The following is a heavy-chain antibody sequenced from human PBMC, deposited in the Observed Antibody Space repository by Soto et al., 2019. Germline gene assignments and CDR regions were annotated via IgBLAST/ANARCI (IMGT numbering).Heavy chain of an antibody. CDR2: IYYSGTTT. V-gene: IGHV4-59*08. CDR3: ARLGGSYAVPHFDY. D-gene: IGHD1-26*01. CDR1: GDSISSGY. Sequence: SETLSLTCSVSGDSISSGYWTWIRQPPGKGLEWMGYIYYSGTTTNYNPSLKSRVTLSVDTSKNQFSLKLSSVTAADTAVYYCARLGGSYAVPHFDYWGQGTLVTVSS. J-gene: IGHJ4*02.